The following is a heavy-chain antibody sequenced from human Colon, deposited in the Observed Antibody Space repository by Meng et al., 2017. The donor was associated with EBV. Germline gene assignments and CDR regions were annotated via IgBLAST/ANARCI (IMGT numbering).Heavy chain of an antibody. Sequence: QVQLQESGPVLVKPSQTLSLTCTVSGGSISSGDYYWSWIRQPPGKGLEWIGYIYYSGSTYYNPTLKSRVTISVDTSKNQFSLKLSSVTAADTAVYYCARDRGGLGAFDYWGQGTLVTVSS. CDR2: IYYSGST. V-gene: IGHV4-30-4*01. CDR3: ARDRGGLGAFDY. D-gene: IGHD5-12*01. J-gene: IGHJ4*02. CDR1: GGSISSGDYY.